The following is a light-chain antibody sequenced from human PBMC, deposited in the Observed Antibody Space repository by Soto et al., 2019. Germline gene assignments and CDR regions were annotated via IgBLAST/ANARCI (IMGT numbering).Light chain of an antibody. V-gene: IGKV1-5*01. CDR2: DAS. J-gene: IGKJ5*01. Sequence: DIEMTESPSTLSGSVGDMVTITCRASQSLRGWLAWYQQRPGKAPKALIYDASTLASGVPSRLNGSGSGTEFTLTISSLKPDDFATYYCQQYINYSTFGQGTRLEI. CDR3: QQYINYST. CDR1: QSLRGW.